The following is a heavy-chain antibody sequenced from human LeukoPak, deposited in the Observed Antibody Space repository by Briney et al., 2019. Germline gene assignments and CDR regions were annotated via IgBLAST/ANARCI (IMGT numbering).Heavy chain of an antibody. J-gene: IGHJ6*02. Sequence: SETLSLTCAVYGGSFSGYYWSWLRQPPGKGLEWIGEINHSGSTNYNPSLKSRVTISVDTSKNQFSLKLSSVAAADTAVYYCARGSYYYDSSGYRNYYYYGMDVWGQGTTVTVSS. CDR1: GGSFSGYY. V-gene: IGHV4-34*01. CDR2: INHSGST. CDR3: ARGSYYYDSSGYRNYYYYGMDV. D-gene: IGHD3-22*01.